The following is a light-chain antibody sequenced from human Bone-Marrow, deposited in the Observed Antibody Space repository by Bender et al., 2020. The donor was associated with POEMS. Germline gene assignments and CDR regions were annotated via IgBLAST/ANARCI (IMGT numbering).Light chain of an antibody. CDR2: IHNDGTH. CDR1: SGHSTYA. Sequence: QLVLTQSPSASASLGASVKLTCTLSSGHSTYAIAWHQQQPEKGPRYLMKIHNDGTHSKGDGIPDRFSGSSSGAERYLIISSLQSEDEADYYCQTWGTAIHGIFGGGTKLTVL. CDR3: QTWGTAIHGI. V-gene: IGLV4-69*01. J-gene: IGLJ2*01.